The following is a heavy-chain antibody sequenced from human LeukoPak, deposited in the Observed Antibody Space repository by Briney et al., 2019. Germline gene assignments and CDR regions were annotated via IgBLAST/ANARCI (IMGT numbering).Heavy chain of an antibody. CDR1: GYY. CDR3: ARGKSATAPDSNWYLDL. D-gene: IGHD6-13*01. J-gene: IGHJ2*01. Sequence: ASVKVSCKASGYYMHWVRQAPGQGLEWMGWINPNSGGTKYAQKFQGRVTMTRHTSISTAYMELSRLRSDDTAVYYCARGKSATAPDSNWYLDLWGRGTLVTVSS. CDR2: INPNSGGT. V-gene: IGHV1-2*02.